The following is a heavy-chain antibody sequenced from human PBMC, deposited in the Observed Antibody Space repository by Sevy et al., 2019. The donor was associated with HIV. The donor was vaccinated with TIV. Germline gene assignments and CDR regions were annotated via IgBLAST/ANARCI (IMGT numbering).Heavy chain of an antibody. J-gene: IGHJ6*02. CDR1: GFTVSSNY. CDR3: ARHLDDYGDYQAVGGMDV. D-gene: IGHD4-17*01. Sequence: GGSLRLSCAASGFTVSSNYMSWVRQAPGKGLEWVSVIYSGGDTYYADSVKGRFIISRDNSKNTLYLQMNSLRAEDTAVYYCARHLDDYGDYQAVGGMDVWGQGTTVTVSS. V-gene: IGHV3-53*01. CDR2: IYSGGDT.